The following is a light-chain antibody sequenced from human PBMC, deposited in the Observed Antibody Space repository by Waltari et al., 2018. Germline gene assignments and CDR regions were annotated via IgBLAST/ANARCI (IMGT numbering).Light chain of an antibody. J-gene: IGLJ3*02. CDR2: RVD. CDR3: AAWDDRLSAVG. Sequence: QSVLTQPPSASGTPGQKITISCSGSSSNIGGNHVNWYKHFPGAAPKLVIGRVDPGPPGFPYRFAGSMSDTSASLTISGIRSDDEADYYCAAWDDRLSAVGFGGGTKLTV. CDR1: SSNIGGNH. V-gene: IGLV1-47*01.